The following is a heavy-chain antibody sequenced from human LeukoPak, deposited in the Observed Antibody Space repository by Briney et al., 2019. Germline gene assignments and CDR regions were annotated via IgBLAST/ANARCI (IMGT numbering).Heavy chain of an antibody. D-gene: IGHD3-3*01. CDR1: AFNFSGYT. V-gene: IGHV3-21*01. CDR3: ARVFCTSGRGYDYMDV. J-gene: IGHJ6*03. CDR2: IRSRNNYI. Sequence: GGSLRLSCAASAFNFSGYTMNWVRQAPGKGLEWISSIRSRNNYITYAASVEGRFTISRDNAKNSLYLQMNSLRAEDTAVYYCARVFCTSGRGYDYMDVWGKGTSVIISS.